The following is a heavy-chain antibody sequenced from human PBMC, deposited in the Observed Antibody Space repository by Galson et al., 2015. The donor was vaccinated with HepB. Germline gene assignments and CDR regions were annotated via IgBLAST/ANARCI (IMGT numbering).Heavy chain of an antibody. V-gene: IGHV5-51*01. CDR1: GYSFTRYY. CDR3: ARVWLYYFDF. D-gene: IGHD5-12*01. J-gene: IGHJ4*02. Sequence: QSGAEVKKSGESLKISCKGSGYSFTRYYIAWVRQMPGKGLEWMGIVYPGDSDTTYNPSFHGQVTISADRSVGTAYLQWNSLKASDTAIYYCARVWLYYFDFCGQGTLVTVSS. CDR2: VYPGDSDT.